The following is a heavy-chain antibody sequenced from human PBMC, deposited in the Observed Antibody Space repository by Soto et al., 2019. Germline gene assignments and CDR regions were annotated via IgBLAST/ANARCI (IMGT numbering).Heavy chain of an antibody. V-gene: IGHV3-11*01. D-gene: IGHD3-9*01. CDR2: ISSSGSTI. CDR3: AREGHDILTGYYNSFDI. Sequence: GGSLRLSCAASGFTFSDYYMSWIRQAPGKGLEWVSYISSSGSTIYYADSVKGRFTISRGNAKNSLYLQMNSLRAEDTAVYYCAREGHDILTGYYNSFDIWGQGTMVTVSS. J-gene: IGHJ3*02. CDR1: GFTFSDYY.